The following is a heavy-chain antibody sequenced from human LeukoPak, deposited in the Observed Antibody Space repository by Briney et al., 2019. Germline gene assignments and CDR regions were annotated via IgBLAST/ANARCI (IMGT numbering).Heavy chain of an antibody. Sequence: PGGSLRLSCAASGFTFSSYWMSWVRQAPGKGLEWVANIKQDGSEKYYVDSVKGRFTISRDNAKNSLHLQMSSLRAEDTAVYYCARAVGTTTGLFDYWGQGALVTVSS. V-gene: IGHV3-7*01. CDR1: GFTFSSYW. CDR2: IKQDGSEK. CDR3: ARAVGTTTGLFDY. D-gene: IGHD1-26*01. J-gene: IGHJ4*02.